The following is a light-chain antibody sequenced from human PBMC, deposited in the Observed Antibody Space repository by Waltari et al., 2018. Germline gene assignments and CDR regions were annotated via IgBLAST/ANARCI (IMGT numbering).Light chain of an antibody. V-gene: IGKV1-39*01. J-gene: IGKJ2*01. CDR1: QSNKNY. Sequence: DIQLTQSPSSLSASVVDRVTISCRASQSNKNYMNWYQQKPGKAPSLLIYAGSTLHNGVPSRFSGGGAGTDVSLTISSLQPEDLATYFCQQTYSTPPTFGQGTNREIK. CDR3: QQTYSTPPT. CDR2: AGS.